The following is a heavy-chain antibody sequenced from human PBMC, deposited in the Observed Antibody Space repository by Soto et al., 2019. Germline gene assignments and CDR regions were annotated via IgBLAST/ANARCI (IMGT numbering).Heavy chain of an antibody. CDR3: ARDVKGTNDY. Sequence: SETLSLTCTVSGGYISSYYWTWIRQPPGKGLEWIGYIYYSGSTYYNPSLKSRVTISVDTSKNQFSLKLSSVTAADTAVYYCARDVKGTNDYWGQGTLVTVSS. CDR1: GGYISSYY. D-gene: IGHD2-8*01. V-gene: IGHV4-59*12. J-gene: IGHJ4*02. CDR2: IYYSGST.